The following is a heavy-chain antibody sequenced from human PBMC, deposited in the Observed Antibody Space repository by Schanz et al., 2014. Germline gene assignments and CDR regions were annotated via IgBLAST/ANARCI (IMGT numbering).Heavy chain of an antibody. CDR1: GFTFSNYA. Sequence: EVQLVESGGGVVRPGGSLRLSCAASGFTFSNYAMSWVRQAPGKGLEWVSTISGRSGTTNYADSVKGRFSISRDNSKNTLYLHMSNLRAEDAAIYYCARMSWLQIECFQHWGQGTLVTVSS. J-gene: IGHJ1*01. CDR2: ISGRSGTT. V-gene: IGHV3-23*04. D-gene: IGHD5-12*01. CDR3: ARMSWLQIECFQH.